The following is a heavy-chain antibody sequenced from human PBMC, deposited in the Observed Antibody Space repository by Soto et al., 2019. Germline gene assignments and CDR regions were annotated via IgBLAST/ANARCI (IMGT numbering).Heavy chain of an antibody. V-gene: IGHV1-18*01. J-gene: IGHJ3*01. CDR1: GYTFTSYG. Sequence: ASVKVACKASGYTFTSYGISWVRQAPGQVFEGMAWISTYNDNTNYDEKIQGRVTLTTDTATSTAYVELRSLRTDATDVYYCASDRIIEILPGHTAFDVWGQGTMVTVSS. D-gene: IGHD2-15*01. CDR2: ISTYNDNT. CDR3: ASDRIIEILPGHTAFDV.